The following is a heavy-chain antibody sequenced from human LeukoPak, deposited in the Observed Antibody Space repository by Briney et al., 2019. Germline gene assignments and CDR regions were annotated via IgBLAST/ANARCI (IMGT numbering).Heavy chain of an antibody. V-gene: IGHV3-23*01. J-gene: IGHJ4*02. D-gene: IGHD3-22*01. CDR2: ISTSGGSS. CDR3: AIMHPYYDGSGYWVQ. Sequence: GESLRLSCAASGFTFSSYAMSWVRQAPGKGLEWVSGISTSGGSSSYADSVKGRFTISRDNPRNTLYTQMNSLRAEDTALYYCAIMHPYYDGSGYWVQWGQGTLVTVSS. CDR1: GFTFSSYA.